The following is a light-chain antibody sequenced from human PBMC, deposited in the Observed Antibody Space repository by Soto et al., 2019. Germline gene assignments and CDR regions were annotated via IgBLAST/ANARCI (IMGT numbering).Light chain of an antibody. CDR1: QSVRSSY. V-gene: IGKV3-20*01. J-gene: IGKJ5*01. CDR2: GAS. Sequence: EIVLTPSPGTLSLSPGERATLSCRASQSVRSSYLAWYQQKPGQAPRLLIYGASSRATGIPDRFSGSGSGTDFTLTISRLEPEDFAVYYCQQYGSSPTFGQGTRLEIK. CDR3: QQYGSSPT.